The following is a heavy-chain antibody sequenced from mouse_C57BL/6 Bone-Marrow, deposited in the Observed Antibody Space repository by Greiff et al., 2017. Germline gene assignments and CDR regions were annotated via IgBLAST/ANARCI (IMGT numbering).Heavy chain of an antibody. J-gene: IGHJ4*01. CDR3: ARRGTYYSNYGFYYAMDY. CDR2: INSGRGGT. CDR1: GYAFTNSL. V-gene: IGHV1-54*01. D-gene: IGHD2-5*01. Sequence: QVQLQQSGAELVRPGTSVKVSCKASGYAFTNSLIEWVKQRPGQGLEWIGVINSGRGGTNYNEQFKGKATLTADKSSSTANMQLSSLTSEDAAVYFWARRGTYYSNYGFYYAMDYWGQGTSVTVSS.